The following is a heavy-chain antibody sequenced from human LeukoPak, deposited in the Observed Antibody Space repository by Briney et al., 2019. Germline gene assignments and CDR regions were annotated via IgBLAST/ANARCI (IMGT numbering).Heavy chain of an antibody. CDR3: ARVARAVTTLWVVPRLYYYYMDV. CDR1: DGSISSNNHY. D-gene: IGHD4-17*01. CDR2: IYYSGIT. J-gene: IGHJ6*03. Sequence: ASETLSLTCIVSDGSISSNNHYWGWIRQPPGKGLEWIGSIYYSGITYYNPSLKSRVTISVDTSKNQFSLKLSSVTAADTAVYYCARVARAVTTLWVVPRLYYYYMDVWGKGTTVTVSS. V-gene: IGHV4-39*07.